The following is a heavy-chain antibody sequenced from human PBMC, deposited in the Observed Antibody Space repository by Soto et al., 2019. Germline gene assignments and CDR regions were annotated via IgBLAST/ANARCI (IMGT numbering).Heavy chain of an antibody. D-gene: IGHD1-1*01. CDR3: AREGRWRSLDY. CDR1: GGTFISYA. J-gene: IGHJ4*02. Sequence: ASVQVSCQPSGGTFISYAIRLVLHAPGQGLEWMGGIIPIFGTANYAQKFQGRVTITADESTSTAYMELSSLRSEDTAVYYCAREGRWRSLDYWGQGTLVTVSS. V-gene: IGHV1-69*13. CDR2: IIPIFGTA.